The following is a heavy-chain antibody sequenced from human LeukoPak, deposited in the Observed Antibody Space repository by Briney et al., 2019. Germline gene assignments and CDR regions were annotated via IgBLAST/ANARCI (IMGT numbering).Heavy chain of an antibody. CDR2: ISADNGNT. D-gene: IGHD2-8*01. J-gene: IGHJ4*02. CDR1: GYTFDTYG. CDR3: ARGTNPPYFDS. Sequence: ASVKVSCKAPGYTFDTYGISWVRQAPGQGLEWMGWISADNGNTNYAQKVQGRVTMTTDTSTNTAYMELRSLRSDDTAVYYCARGTNPPYFDSWGQGTLVTVSS. V-gene: IGHV1-18*01.